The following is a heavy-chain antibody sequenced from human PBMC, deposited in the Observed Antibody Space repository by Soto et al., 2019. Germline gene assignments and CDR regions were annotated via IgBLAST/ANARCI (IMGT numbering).Heavy chain of an antibody. J-gene: IGHJ6*02. CDR1: DGCSGGCS. CDR3: GRVSGSDYQGMDV. D-gene: IGHD3-10*01. CDR2: TNQSGST. Sequence: LHTSGVLDGCSGGCSWRRIRPQPGKGLEWIGETNQSGSTNYNPSLKTRVTIPVDTSQKRLALNLGPVTAARRPEYYCGRVSGSDYQGMDVWGQGTTVTVSS. V-gene: IGHV4-34*01.